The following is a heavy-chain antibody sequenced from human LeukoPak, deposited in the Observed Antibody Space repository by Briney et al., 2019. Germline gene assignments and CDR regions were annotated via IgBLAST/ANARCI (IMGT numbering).Heavy chain of an antibody. Sequence: GSLRLSCTASGVTFSSYAMSWVRQAPGKGLEWVSAISGSGGSTYYADSVKGRFTISRDNSKNTLYLQMNSLRAEDTAVYYCAREYSSGWYVLDYWGQGTLVTVSS. CDR1: GVTFSSYA. V-gene: IGHV3-23*01. CDR3: AREYSSGWYVLDY. CDR2: ISGSGGST. D-gene: IGHD6-19*01. J-gene: IGHJ4*02.